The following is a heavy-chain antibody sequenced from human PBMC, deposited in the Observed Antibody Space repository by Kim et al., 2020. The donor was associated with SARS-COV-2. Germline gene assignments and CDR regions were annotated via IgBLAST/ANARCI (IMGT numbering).Heavy chain of an antibody. Sequence: GGSLRLSCAASGFTSSDYYMHWIRQAPGKGLEWVSFISTSGSDKYYADSVKGRFTISRDNAKNSLYLQMDSLRAEDTAVYYCVREWSAFDIWGHGTRVTV. V-gene: IGHV3-11*01. CDR2: ISTSGSDK. CDR3: VREWSAFDI. J-gene: IGHJ3*02. D-gene: IGHD2-15*01. CDR1: GFTSSDYY.